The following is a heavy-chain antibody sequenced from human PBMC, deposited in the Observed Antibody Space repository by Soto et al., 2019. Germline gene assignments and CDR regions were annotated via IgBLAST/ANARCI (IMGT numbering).Heavy chain of an antibody. D-gene: IGHD2-2*01. Sequence: QVQLVQSGAEVKKPGSSVKVSCKASGGTFSRYSITWVRQAPGHGLEWIGRIIPIFGIASYAQKFQGRVTITADESTSTAYMELSSLRSDDTAVYYCAREDRDRETGLVPAAIDGMDVWGQWTTVTVS. CDR1: GGTFSRYS. J-gene: IGHJ6*02. V-gene: IGHV1-69*08. CDR2: IIPIFGIA. CDR3: AREDRDRETGLVPAAIDGMDV.